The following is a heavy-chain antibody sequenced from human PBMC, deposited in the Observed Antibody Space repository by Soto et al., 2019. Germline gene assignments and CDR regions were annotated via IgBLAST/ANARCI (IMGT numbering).Heavy chain of an antibody. V-gene: IGHV1-18*01. CDR2: ISPHNGNT. CDR3: ARDTGNSFDY. CDR1: GYTFNTYF. Sequence: HVQLVQSGGELKKPVASVKVSCKTSGYTFNTYFITWVRQAPGQGLEWMGWISPHNGNTNYAEKFQGRVTMTADTITKTAYMELRNLRIDDTAVYYCARDTGNSFDYWGQGTPVTVSS. J-gene: IGHJ4*02.